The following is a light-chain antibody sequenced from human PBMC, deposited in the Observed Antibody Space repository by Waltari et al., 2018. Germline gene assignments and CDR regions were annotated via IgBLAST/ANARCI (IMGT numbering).Light chain of an antibody. CDR3: QQYNRWPPIT. CDR2: DAS. CDR1: QSVYSN. J-gene: IGKJ5*01. Sequence: EIVMTQSPATLSVSPGERATLSCRASQSVYSNLAWYQQKPDQAPRLLIYDASTRATGIPVRFTGSGSGTEFTLTISSLQSEDSAVYSCQQYNRWPPITFGQGTRLEIK. V-gene: IGKV3D-15*01.